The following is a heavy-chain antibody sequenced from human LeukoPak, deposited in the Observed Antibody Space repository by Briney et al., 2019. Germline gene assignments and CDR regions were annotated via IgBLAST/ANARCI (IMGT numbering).Heavy chain of an antibody. Sequence: ASVKVSCKASGYAFTDYFIHWVRQAPGQGLQWMGWFNPNSGATYYAQNFRGRVTMTRDTSISTAYMEVSRLRSDDTAVYYCARATGRYSAVFAFWGQGTLVTVSS. J-gene: IGHJ4*02. CDR2: FNPNSGAT. CDR3: ARATGRYSAVFAF. V-gene: IGHV1-2*02. D-gene: IGHD1-26*01. CDR1: GYAFTDYF.